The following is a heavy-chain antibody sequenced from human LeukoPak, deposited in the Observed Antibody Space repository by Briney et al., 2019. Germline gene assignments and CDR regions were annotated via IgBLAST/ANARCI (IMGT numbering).Heavy chain of an antibody. D-gene: IGHD3-3*01. Sequence: GGSLRLSCAASGFTFIAYAMSWVRQAPGKGLEWVANIKQDGSEKYYVDSVKGRFTISRDNAKNSLYLQMNSLRAEDTALYYCARLRYNDFWSGHWKYYYYMDVWGKGTTVTVSS. V-gene: IGHV3-7*01. CDR1: GFTFIAYA. J-gene: IGHJ6*03. CDR2: IKQDGSEK. CDR3: ARLRYNDFWSGHWKYYYYMDV.